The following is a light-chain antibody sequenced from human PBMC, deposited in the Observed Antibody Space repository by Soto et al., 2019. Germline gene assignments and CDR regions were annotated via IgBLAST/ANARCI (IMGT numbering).Light chain of an antibody. CDR1: QSVGSK. Sequence: EVVMTQFPATLSVSPGERATLSCRASQSVGSKLAWYQQKPGQAPRLLIFDAFTRATGIPARFSGSGSGTEFTLFISSLQSEDFAVYYCKQYNNWPPLTFGGGTKVEI. CDR3: KQYNNWPPLT. V-gene: IGKV3-15*01. J-gene: IGKJ4*01. CDR2: DAF.